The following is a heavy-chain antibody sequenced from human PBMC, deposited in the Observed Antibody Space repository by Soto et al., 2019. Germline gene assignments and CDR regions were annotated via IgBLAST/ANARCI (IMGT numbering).Heavy chain of an antibody. CDR3: VRTFDYYGMDV. CDR1: GNSMTSGYY. D-gene: IGHD3-3*01. CDR2: GYHGGSL. V-gene: IGHV4-38-2*01. J-gene: IGHJ6*02. Sequence: SETLSLTCAVSGNSMTSGYYWGWVGQPPGKGLEWLGSGYHGGSLYYNPSLKGRVTISLDTSKNHFSLDLTSVTAADTAVYYCVRTFDYYGMDVWGQGTTVTVSS.